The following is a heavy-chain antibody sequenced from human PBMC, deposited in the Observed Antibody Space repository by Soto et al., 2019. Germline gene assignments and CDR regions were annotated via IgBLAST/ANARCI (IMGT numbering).Heavy chain of an antibody. CDR2: IYPGDSDT. D-gene: IGHD3-22*01. J-gene: IGHJ6*02. CDR3: ARQSHQYYYDSSGFIRGHYYYGMDV. Sequence: PGESLKISCKGSGYSFTSYWIGWVRQMPGKGLEWMGIIYPGDSDTRYSPSFQGQVTISADKSISTAYLQWSSLKASDTAMYYCARQSHQYYYDSSGFIRGHYYYGMDVWGQGTTVTGSS. V-gene: IGHV5-51*01. CDR1: GYSFTSYW.